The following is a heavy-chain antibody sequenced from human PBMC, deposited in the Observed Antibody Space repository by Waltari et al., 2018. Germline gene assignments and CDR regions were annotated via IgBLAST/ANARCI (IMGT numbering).Heavy chain of an antibody. J-gene: IGHJ6*02. CDR2: INSDGSST. CDR3: ARVATKTYSSPVPGRPYYYGMDV. Sequence: EEQLVESGGGLAQPGESLRLSCAASGSTFSRSRMHWVRKDHGRGLVWVSRINSDGSSTTYADSVKGRFTISRDNAKNTLYVQMNRLRAEDTAVYYCARVATKTYSSPVPGRPYYYGMDVWGQGTTVTVSS. CDR1: GSTFSRSR. D-gene: IGHD6-19*01. V-gene: IGHV3-74*01.